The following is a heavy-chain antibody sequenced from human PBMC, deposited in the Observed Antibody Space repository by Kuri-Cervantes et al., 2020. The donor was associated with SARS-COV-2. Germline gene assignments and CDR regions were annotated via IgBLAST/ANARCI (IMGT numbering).Heavy chain of an antibody. CDR1: GYTFTGYY. D-gene: IGHD2-15*01. CDR3: ARGGYNWFDP. CDR2: INPNSGGT. V-gene: IGHV1-2*02. J-gene: IGHJ5*02. Sequence: ASVKVSCKASGYTFTGYYMHWVRQAPGQGLEWMGWINPNSGGTNYALKLQGRVTMTTDTSTSTAYMELRSLRSDDTAVYYCARGGYNWFDPWGQGTLVTVSS.